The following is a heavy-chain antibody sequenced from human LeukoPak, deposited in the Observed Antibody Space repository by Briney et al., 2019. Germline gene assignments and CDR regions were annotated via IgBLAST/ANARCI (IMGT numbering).Heavy chain of an antibody. CDR3: ASLGLGTFWFDP. V-gene: IGHV1-69*13. CDR2: IIPIFGTA. J-gene: IGHJ5*02. D-gene: IGHD3-16*01. Sequence: ASVEVSCKASGGTFSSYAISWVRQAPGQGLEWMGGIIPIFGTANYAQKFQGRVTITADESTSTAYMELSSLRSEDTAVYYCASLGLGTFWFDPWGQGTLVTVSS. CDR1: GGTFSSYA.